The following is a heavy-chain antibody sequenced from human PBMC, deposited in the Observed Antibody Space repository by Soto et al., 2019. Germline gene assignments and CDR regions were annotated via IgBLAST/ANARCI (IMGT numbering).Heavy chain of an antibody. CDR2: ISSSGSTI. CDR3: ARDPSWLVVPAAIPDY. V-gene: IGHV3-48*03. CDR1: GFTFSSYE. Sequence: PGGSLRLSCAASGFTFSSYEMNWVRQAPGRGLEWVSYISSSGSTIYYADSVKGRFTISRDNAKNSLYLQMNSLRAEDTAVYYCARDPSWLVVPAAIPDYCGQGTLVTVSS. J-gene: IGHJ4*02. D-gene: IGHD2-2*02.